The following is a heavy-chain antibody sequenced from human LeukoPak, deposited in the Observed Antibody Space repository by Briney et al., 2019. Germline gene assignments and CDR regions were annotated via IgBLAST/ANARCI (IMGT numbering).Heavy chain of an antibody. CDR3: VRHRGYIEVAEAAD. CDR1: CASINSYY. D-gene: IGHD2-15*01. V-gene: IGHV4-59*08. J-gene: IGHJ4*02. CDR2: IYYSEST. Sequence: SETLSLTYTVSCASINSYYWLWIRQPPGKGLAWIGYIYYSESTNHNPSLKSRSTISVNTSKNQFPLTVNCVSGSDRAVYYCVRHRGYIEVAEAADWGQGALVTVSS.